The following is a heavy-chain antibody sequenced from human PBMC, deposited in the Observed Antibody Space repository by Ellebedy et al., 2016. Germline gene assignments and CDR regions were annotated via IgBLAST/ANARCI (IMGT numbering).Heavy chain of an antibody. CDR2: INSDGYSI. D-gene: IGHD3-10*01. V-gene: IGHV3-74*03. Sequence: GGSLRLXCAASGFTFSSYWMHWVRQAPGKGLVWVSRINSDGYSIMYADSVKGRFTISRDNDKKTLYLQMNSLGAEDTALYYCARDGSGTTPLDYWGQGTLVTVSS. J-gene: IGHJ4*02. CDR3: ARDGSGTTPLDY. CDR1: GFTFSSYW.